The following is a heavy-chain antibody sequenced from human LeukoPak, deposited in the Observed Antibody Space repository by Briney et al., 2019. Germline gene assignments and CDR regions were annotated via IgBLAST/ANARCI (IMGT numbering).Heavy chain of an antibody. CDR1: GFTFSDYY. CDR3: ARTARHLDY. V-gene: IGHV3-11*04. CDR2: ISGSGTDI. J-gene: IGHJ4*02. Sequence: GGSLRLSCAASGFTFSDYYMSWIRQAPGKGLECLSYISGSGTDINYADSVRGRFTISRDNAKNLLHLQMNDLRVEDTAVYYCARTARHLDYWGQGTLVTVSS. D-gene: IGHD5-18*01.